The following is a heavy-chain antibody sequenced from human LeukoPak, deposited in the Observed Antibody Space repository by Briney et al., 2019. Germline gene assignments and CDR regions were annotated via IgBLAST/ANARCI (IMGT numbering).Heavy chain of an antibody. CDR1: GFTFSSYW. J-gene: IGHJ4*02. D-gene: IGHD3-10*01. V-gene: IGHV3-7*01. CDR2: IKQDGSEK. CDR3: ARVLRFGEFRY. Sequence: GGSLRLSCAGSGFTFSSYWMSWVRQAPGKGLEWVANIKQDGSEKYYVDSVKGRFTISRDNAKNSLYLQMNSLRAEDTAVYYCARVLRFGEFRYWGQGTLVTVSS.